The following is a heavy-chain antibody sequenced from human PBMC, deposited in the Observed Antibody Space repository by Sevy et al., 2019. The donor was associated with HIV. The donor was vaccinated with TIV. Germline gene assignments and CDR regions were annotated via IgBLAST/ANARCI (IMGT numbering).Heavy chain of an antibody. Sequence: GGSLRLSCAASGFTLSTTWMTWVRQAPGKGLEWVANINQDGGAKYYVDSVKGQFTISRDNTKNSLYLQMRILRVEDTAVYYCTTSFGVIAGDEFDYWGQGTLVTDSS. CDR2: INQDGGAK. V-gene: IGHV3-7*01. CDR1: GFTLSTTW. CDR3: TTSFGVIAGDEFDY. J-gene: IGHJ4*01. D-gene: IGHD3-3*01.